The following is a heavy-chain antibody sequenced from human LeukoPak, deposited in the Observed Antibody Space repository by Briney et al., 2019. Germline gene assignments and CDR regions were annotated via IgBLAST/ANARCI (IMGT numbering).Heavy chain of an antibody. CDR3: ARATHILTGYRFDP. J-gene: IGHJ5*02. CDR2: INHSGST. Sequence: SETLSLTCAVYGGSFSGYYWSWIRQPPGKGLEWIGEINHSGSTNYNPSLKSRVTISVDTSKNQFSLKLSSVTAADTAVYYCARATHILTGYRFDPWGQGTLVTVSS. CDR1: GGSFSGYY. V-gene: IGHV4-34*01. D-gene: IGHD3-9*01.